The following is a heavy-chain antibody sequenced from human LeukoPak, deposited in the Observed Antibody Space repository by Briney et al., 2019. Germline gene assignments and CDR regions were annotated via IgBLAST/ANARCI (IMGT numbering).Heavy chain of an antibody. CDR1: GFTFGSYT. V-gene: IGHV3-23*01. CDR3: AKAEHYYDTRGDY. D-gene: IGHD3-22*01. J-gene: IGHJ4*02. CDR2: ISGSGGST. Sequence: GGSLRLSCAASGFTFGSYTMHWVRQAPGKGLEWVSAISGSGGSTYYADSVKGRFTISRDNSKNTLYLQMNSLRAEDTAVYYCAKAEHYYDTRGDYWGQGTLVTVSS.